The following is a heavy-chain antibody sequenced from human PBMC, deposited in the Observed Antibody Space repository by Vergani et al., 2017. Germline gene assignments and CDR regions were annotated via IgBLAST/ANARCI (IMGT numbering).Heavy chain of an antibody. Sequence: QVQLQESGPGLVKPSETLSLTCSVSGDSMNTYYWTWIRQPPGKGLEWIGYIYDSGDTKYNPSLKSRVTMSLDTSKNQFSLNLYSVTAADTAVYYCARGALWWLRQNYSWGQGTLVTVSS. V-gene: IGHV4-59*01. CDR2: IYDSGDT. CDR3: ARGALWWLRQNYS. CDR1: GDSMNTYY. J-gene: IGHJ4*02. D-gene: IGHD2-21*01.